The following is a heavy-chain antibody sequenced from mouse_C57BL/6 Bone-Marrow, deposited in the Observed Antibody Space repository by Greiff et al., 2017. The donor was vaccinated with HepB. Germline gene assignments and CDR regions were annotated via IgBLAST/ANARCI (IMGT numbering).Heavy chain of an antibody. CDR2: IDPENGDT. CDR3: TSIYYGYDVGSWFAY. CDR1: GFNIKDDY. V-gene: IGHV14-4*01. D-gene: IGHD2-2*01. Sequence: VQLQQSGAELVRPGASVKLSCTASGFNIKDDYMHWVKQRPEQGLEWIGWIDPENGDTEYASKFQGKATITADTSSNTAYLQLSSLTSEDTAVYYCTSIYYGYDVGSWFAYWGQGTLVTVSA. J-gene: IGHJ3*01.